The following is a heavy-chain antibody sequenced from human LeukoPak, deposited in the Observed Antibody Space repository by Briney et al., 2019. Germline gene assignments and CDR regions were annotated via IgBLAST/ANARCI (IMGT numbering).Heavy chain of an antibody. Sequence: PSETLSLTCTVSGGSISSYYWSWIRQPAGKGLEWIGRIYTSGSTNYNPSLKSRVTMSVDTSKNQFSLKLSSVTAADTAVYYCASRGMVYGSGSRYFDYWGQGTLVTVSS. V-gene: IGHV4-4*07. CDR2: IYTSGST. CDR3: ASRGMVYGSGSRYFDY. D-gene: IGHD3-10*01. CDR1: GGSISSYY. J-gene: IGHJ4*02.